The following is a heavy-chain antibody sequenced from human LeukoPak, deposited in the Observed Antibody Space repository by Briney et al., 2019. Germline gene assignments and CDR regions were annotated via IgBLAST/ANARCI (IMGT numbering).Heavy chain of an antibody. D-gene: IGHD4-17*01. CDR1: GFTFSSYA. Sequence: GGSLRLSCAASGFTFSSYAMSWVRQAPGKELEWVSAISGSGGSTYYAASVKGRFTISRDNSKHTLFLQMDSLRGEGKGGYLWAKSCPDYGEYYQHYAFDIWGQGTMVTVSS. CDR3: AKSCPDYGEYYQHYAFDI. V-gene: IGHV3-23*01. CDR2: ISGSGGST. J-gene: IGHJ3*02.